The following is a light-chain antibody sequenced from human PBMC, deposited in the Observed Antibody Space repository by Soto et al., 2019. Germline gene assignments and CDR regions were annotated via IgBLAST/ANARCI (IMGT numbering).Light chain of an antibody. CDR2: GAS. V-gene: IGKV3D-20*02. CDR3: QQRSNWQIT. Sequence: EIVLTQSPGTLSLSPGERATLSCRASQSVSNNYLAWYQQKPGQAPRLLIYGASNRATGIPDRFSGSGSGTDFTLTISSLEPGDFAVYYCQQRSNWQITFGQGTRLEI. CDR1: QSVSNNY. J-gene: IGKJ5*01.